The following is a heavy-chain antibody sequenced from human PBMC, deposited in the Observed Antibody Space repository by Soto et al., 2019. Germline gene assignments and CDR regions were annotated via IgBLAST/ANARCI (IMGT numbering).Heavy chain of an antibody. CDR2: IIPIFGTA. CDR3: ARDSSSSSTFDY. D-gene: IGHD6-6*01. CDR1: GRTFSSYA. Sequence: GASLKVSCKASGRTFSSYAISWVRQAPGQGLEWMGGIIPIFGTANYAQKFQGRVTITADESTSTAYMELSSLRSEDTAVYYCARDSSSSSTFDYWGQGTLVTVSS. V-gene: IGHV1-69*13. J-gene: IGHJ4*02.